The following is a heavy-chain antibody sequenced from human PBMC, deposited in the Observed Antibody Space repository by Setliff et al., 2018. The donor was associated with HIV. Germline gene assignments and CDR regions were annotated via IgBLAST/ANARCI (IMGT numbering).Heavy chain of an antibody. Sequence: SETLSLTCTVSGGSISSYYWSWIRQPAGKGLEWIGRIYTSGSTNYNPSLKSRVTMSVDTSKNQISLKLRSVTAADTAVYYCAREWELHQGGAFDIWGQGTMVTVSS. CDR1: GGSISSYY. CDR2: IYTSGST. V-gene: IGHV4-4*07. CDR3: AREWELHQGGAFDI. D-gene: IGHD1-26*01. J-gene: IGHJ3*02.